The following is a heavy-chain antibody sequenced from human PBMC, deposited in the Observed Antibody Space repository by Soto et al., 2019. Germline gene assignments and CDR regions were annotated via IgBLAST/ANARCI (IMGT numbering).Heavy chain of an antibody. V-gene: IGHV5-10-1*01. Sequence: PGESLKISCKGSGYSFTSYWISWVRQMPGKGLEWMGRIDPSDSYTNYSPSFQGHVTISADKSISTAYLQWSSLKASDTAMYYCARPSSLRFLENTNYGMDVWGQGTTVTVSS. J-gene: IGHJ6*02. CDR2: IDPSDSYT. CDR3: ARPSSLRFLENTNYGMDV. CDR1: GYSFTSYW. D-gene: IGHD3-3*01.